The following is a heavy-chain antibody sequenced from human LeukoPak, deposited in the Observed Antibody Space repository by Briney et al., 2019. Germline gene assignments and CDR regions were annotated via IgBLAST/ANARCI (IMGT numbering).Heavy chain of an antibody. CDR1: GFTFSNYA. V-gene: IGHV3-23*01. J-gene: IGHJ4*02. CDR3: AKDPCRYCSSTTLNY. Sequence: GGSLRLSCAASGFTFSNYAMSWVRQAPGKGLEWVSGISDRGGSTYYADSVKGRFTISRDNSKNTLYLQMNSLRAEDTAVYYCAKDPCRYCSSTTLNYWGQGTLVTVFS. D-gene: IGHD2-2*01. CDR2: ISDRGGST.